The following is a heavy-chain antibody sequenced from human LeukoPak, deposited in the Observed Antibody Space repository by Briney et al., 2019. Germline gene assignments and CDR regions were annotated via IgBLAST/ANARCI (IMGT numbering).Heavy chain of an antibody. V-gene: IGHV3-23*01. D-gene: IGHD2-15*01. CDR2: ISGSGGST. J-gene: IGHJ4*02. CDR3: AKYAYCSGGSCYPNFDF. Sequence: GGSLRLSCAASGFTFSSYAMSWVRQAPGQGLEWVSAISGSGGSTNYADYVKGRFTISRDNSTNTLYMQMNSLRSDDTAVYYCAKYAYCSGGSCYPNFDFWGQGTLVTVSS. CDR1: GFTFSSYA.